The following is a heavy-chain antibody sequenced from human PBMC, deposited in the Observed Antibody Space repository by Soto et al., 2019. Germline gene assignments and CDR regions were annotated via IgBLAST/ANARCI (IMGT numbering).Heavy chain of an antibody. D-gene: IGHD3-22*01. CDR1: GGSMNTYY. J-gene: IGHJ4*02. CDR2: IYYSGST. Sequence: SETLSLTCTVSGGSMNTYYWGWFRQPPGKGLEWVGYIYYSGSTTYSPSLKSRVTISVDTSKNQFSLKLNSVTAADTAVYYCARLGGYYQAFDQWGQGSLVTSPQ. V-gene: IGHV4-59*08. CDR3: ARLGGYYQAFDQ.